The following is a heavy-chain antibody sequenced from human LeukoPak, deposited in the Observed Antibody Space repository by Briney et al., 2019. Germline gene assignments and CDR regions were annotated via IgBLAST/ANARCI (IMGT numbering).Heavy chain of an antibody. CDR2: IYYSGST. J-gene: IGHJ4*02. CDR1: GGSISSSSYY. D-gene: IGHD3-10*01. CDR3: ARVGPTYYYGSGSYFDY. V-gene: IGHV4-39*07. Sequence: SETLSLTCTVSGGSISSSSYYWGWIRQPPGKGLEWIGSIYYSGSTYYNPSLKSRVTISVDTSKNQFSLKLSSVTAADTAVYYCARVGPTYYYGSGSYFDYWGQGTLVIVSS.